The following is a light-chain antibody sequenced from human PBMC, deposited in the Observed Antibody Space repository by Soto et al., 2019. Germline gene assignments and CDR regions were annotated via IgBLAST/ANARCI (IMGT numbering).Light chain of an antibody. CDR2: RNS. J-gene: IGKJ1*01. CDR1: QSVSSSY. V-gene: IGKV3-20*01. Sequence: GVTQSPGTLSLSPGERATLSCRVSQSVSSSYLAWYHQKPRQAPRLLIYRNSNRATGIPDRFSGSGSGTDFTLTISRLEPEDFAVYWCQQYDSSPRTFGQRTKADIK. CDR3: QQYDSSPRT.